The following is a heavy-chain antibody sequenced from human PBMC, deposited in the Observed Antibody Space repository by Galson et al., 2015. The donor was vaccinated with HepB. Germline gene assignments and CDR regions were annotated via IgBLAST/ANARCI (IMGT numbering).Heavy chain of an antibody. Sequence: SLRLSCAASGFTFSTYRLHWFRQAPGKGLEWVAVTSHDGTDKYYAKSLEGRFTVSRDNSRSTLYLEMNSLRPDDTAIYYCAREGGEWGQGTLVTVSS. CDR3: AREGGE. J-gene: IGHJ1*01. V-gene: IGHV3-30*04. D-gene: IGHD3-10*01. CDR2: TSHDGTDK. CDR1: GFTFSTYR.